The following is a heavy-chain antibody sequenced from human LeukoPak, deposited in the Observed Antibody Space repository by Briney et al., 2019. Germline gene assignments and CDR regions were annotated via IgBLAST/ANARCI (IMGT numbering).Heavy chain of an antibody. Sequence: QPGRSLRLSCAASGFTFSSYAMHWVRQAPGKGLEWVAVISYDGSNKYYADSVKGRFTISRDNSKNTLYLQMNSLRAEDTAVYYCAKEYLPKQYFDYWGQGTLVTVSS. V-gene: IGHV3-30-3*01. CDR3: AKEYLPKQYFDY. CDR2: ISYDGSNK. D-gene: IGHD2-2*02. J-gene: IGHJ4*02. CDR1: GFTFSSYA.